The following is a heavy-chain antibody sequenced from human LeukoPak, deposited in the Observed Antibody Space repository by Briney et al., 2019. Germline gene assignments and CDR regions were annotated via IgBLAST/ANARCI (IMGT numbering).Heavy chain of an antibody. CDR3: AGDSLSGSYYHDAFDI. J-gene: IGHJ3*02. CDR2: IYYSGST. CDR1: GGSISSGGYY. Sequence: SQTLSLTCTVSGGSISSGGYYWSWIRQHPGKGLEWIGYIYYSGSTYYNPSLKSRVTISVDTSKNQFSLKLSSVTAADTAVYYCAGDSLSGSYYHDAFDIWGQGTMVTVPS. D-gene: IGHD3-10*01. V-gene: IGHV4-31*03.